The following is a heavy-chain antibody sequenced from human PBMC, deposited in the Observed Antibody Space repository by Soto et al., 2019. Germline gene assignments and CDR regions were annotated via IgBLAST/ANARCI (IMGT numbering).Heavy chain of an antibody. CDR3: AYGNAMGV. D-gene: IGHD4-17*01. V-gene: IGHV3-7*05. CDR2: INQDGSEK. Sequence: EVQVVESGGGLVQPGGSLRLSCAASGFTFTSYWMTWVRQAPGKGLEWVANINQDGSEKYYVDSVKGRITISRDNAKTSLYLQMNSLRGEDTALYHCAYGNAMGVWGQGTTVTVSS. CDR1: GFTFTSYW. J-gene: IGHJ6*02.